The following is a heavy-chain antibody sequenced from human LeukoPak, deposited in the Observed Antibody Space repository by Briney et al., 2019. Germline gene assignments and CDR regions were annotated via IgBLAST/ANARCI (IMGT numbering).Heavy chain of an antibody. J-gene: IGHJ4*02. V-gene: IGHV1-46*01. CDR1: GYTFTSYY. CDR2: INPSGGST. CDR3: ARGGIRDSSSRSRSWYETYFDY. D-gene: IGHD6-13*01. Sequence: GASVKVSCKASGYTFTSYYMHWVRQAPGQGLEWMGIINPSGGSTSYAQKFQGRVTMTRDMSTSTVYMELSSLRSEDTAVYYCARGGIRDSSSRSRSWYETYFDYWGQGTLVNVSS.